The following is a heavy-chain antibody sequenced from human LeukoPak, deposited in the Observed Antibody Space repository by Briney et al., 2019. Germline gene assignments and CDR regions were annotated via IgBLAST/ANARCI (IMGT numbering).Heavy chain of an antibody. J-gene: IGHJ1*01. CDR2: IYHSGST. D-gene: IGHD5-24*01. V-gene: IGHV4-38-2*02. CDR1: GYSISSGYY. Sequence: PSETLSLTCTVSGYSISSGYYWGWIRPPPGKGLEWIGSIYHSGSTYYNPSLKSRVTISVDTSKNQFSLRLSSVTAADTAVYYCARASMRRRDGYNRHYEIDHWGQGTLVTVSS. CDR3: ARASMRRRDGYNRHYEIDH.